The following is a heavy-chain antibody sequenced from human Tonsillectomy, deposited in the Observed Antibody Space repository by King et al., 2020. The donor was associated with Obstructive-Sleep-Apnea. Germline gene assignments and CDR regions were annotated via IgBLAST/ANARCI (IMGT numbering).Heavy chain of an antibody. CDR2: ISAYNGNT. CDR3: ARDRRGKDYYDSSGYYLGWFDP. J-gene: IGHJ5*02. D-gene: IGHD3-22*01. Sequence: QLVQSGPEVKKPGASVKVSCKASGYTFTSYGINWVRQAPGQGLEWMGWISAYNGNTNYAQKLQGRVTMTTDTSTGTAYMELRSLGSDDTAVYYCARDRRGKDYYDSSGYYLGWFDPWGQGTLVTVSS. V-gene: IGHV1-18*01. CDR1: GYTFTSYG.